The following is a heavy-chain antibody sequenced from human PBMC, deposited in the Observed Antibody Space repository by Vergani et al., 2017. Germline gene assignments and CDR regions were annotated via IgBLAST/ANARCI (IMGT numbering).Heavy chain of an antibody. J-gene: IGHJ4*01. V-gene: IGHV3-30*18. CDR2: MSHDGSNE. Sequence: QVQLVESGGGVVQPGRSLRLSCAASGFTFSSYAMHWVRQAPGKGLEWVAVMSHDGSNEYYADSVKGRFTISRDNSKNTLFLQLNSLRPEDRAVYYCAKARIQLWLPAHWGQGTLVNVSS. D-gene: IGHD5-18*01. CDR1: GFTFSSYA. CDR3: AKARIQLWLPAH.